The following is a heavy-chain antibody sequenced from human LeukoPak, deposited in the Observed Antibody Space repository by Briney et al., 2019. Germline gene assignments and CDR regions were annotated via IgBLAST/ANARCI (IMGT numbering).Heavy chain of an antibody. CDR3: ARQAYGGNSKFNNYYYYGMDV. Sequence: ASVKVSCKASGYTFTSYDINWVRQATGQGLEWMGWMNPNSGNTGYAQKFQGRVTMTRNTSISTAYMELSSLRSEDTAVYYCARQAYGGNSKFNNYYYYGMDVWGQGTTVTVSS. V-gene: IGHV1-8*01. CDR2: MNPNSGNT. CDR1: GYTFTSYD. D-gene: IGHD4-23*01. J-gene: IGHJ6*02.